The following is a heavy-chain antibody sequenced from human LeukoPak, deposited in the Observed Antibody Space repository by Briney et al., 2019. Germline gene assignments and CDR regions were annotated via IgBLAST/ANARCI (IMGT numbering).Heavy chain of an antibody. CDR2: IYYSGST. D-gene: IGHD6-13*01. J-gene: IGHJ4*02. CDR3: AREAPLIAEAGRVEDY. Sequence: PSETLCLTCTVSGGSISSSSYYWGWIRQPPGKGLEWIGSIYYSGSTYYNPSLKRRVTISVDTSKNQFSLKLSSVTAADTAVYYCAREAPLIAEAGRVEDYWGQGTLVTVSS. V-gene: IGHV4-39*02. CDR1: GGSISSSSYY.